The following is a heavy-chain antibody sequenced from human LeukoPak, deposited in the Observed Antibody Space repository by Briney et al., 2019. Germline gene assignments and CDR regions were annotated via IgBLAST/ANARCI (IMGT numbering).Heavy chain of an antibody. Sequence: GGSLRLSCAASGFTFSSYSMNWVRQAPGKGLEWVSYISSSGGTIYYADSVKGRFTISRDNAKNSLYLQMNSLRAEDTAVYYCARDLRGYCSGTSCYDNWFDPWGQGTLVTVSS. J-gene: IGHJ5*02. CDR2: ISSSGGTI. CDR1: GFTFSSYS. CDR3: ARDLRGYCSGTSCYDNWFDP. D-gene: IGHD2-2*01. V-gene: IGHV3-48*01.